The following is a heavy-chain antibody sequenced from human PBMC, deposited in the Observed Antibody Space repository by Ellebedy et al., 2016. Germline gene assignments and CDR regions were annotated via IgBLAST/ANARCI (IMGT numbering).Heavy chain of an antibody. D-gene: IGHD1-7*01. J-gene: IGHJ4*02. CDR2: IHYSGTT. CDR3: ARVDIAGTTRRLFDS. Sequence: SETLPLTCTVSGYSISSSYYWGWIRQPPGKGLEWIGSIHYSGTTYYNPSLKSRVTISVDTSKNQFSLKLSSVTAAESAVYYCARVDIAGTTRRLFDSWGQGTLVTVSS. CDR1: GYSISSSYY. V-gene: IGHV4-38-2*02.